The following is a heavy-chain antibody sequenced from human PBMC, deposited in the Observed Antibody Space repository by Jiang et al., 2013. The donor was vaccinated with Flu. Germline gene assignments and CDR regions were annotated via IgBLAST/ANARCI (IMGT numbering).Heavy chain of an antibody. CDR2: IYYSGST. D-gene: IGHD2-2*01. V-gene: IGHV4-59*01. CDR1: GGSISSYY. CDR3: ARVHGERYCSTTSCYVSPQFDP. Sequence: GPGLVKPSETLSLTCTVSGGSISSYYWSWIRQPPGKGPEWIGYIYYSGSTNYNPSLKSRVTISVDRSKNQFSLKLSSVTAADTAVYYCARVHGERYCSTTSCYVSPQFDPWGQGTLVTVSS. J-gene: IGHJ5*02.